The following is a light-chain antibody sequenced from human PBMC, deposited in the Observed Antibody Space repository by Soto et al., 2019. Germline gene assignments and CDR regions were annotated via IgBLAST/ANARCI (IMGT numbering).Light chain of an antibody. V-gene: IGLV2-14*01. J-gene: IGLJ2*01. CDR1: SSDVGGYNY. Sequence: QSVLTQPASVSGSPGQSNTISCTGTSSDVGGYNYVSWYQQHPGKAPKLMIYDVSNRPSGVSNRFSGSKSDNTASLAISGLQAEDEADYYCSSYTSTSAVVFGGGTKLTVL. CDR3: SSYTSTSAVV. CDR2: DVS.